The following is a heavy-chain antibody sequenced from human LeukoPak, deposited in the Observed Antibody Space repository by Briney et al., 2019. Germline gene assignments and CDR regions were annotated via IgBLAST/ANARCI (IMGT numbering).Heavy chain of an antibody. CDR2: ISSSSSYI. CDR3: ARGAVAGTFDY. J-gene: IGHJ4*02. CDR1: GFTSRTNS. D-gene: IGHD6-19*01. Sequence: GGPLRPSCAASGFTSRTNSMNWVRKLPGKGLEWVSSISSSSSYIYYADSVKGRFTISRDNAKNSLYLQMNSLRAEDTAVYYCARGAVAGTFDYWGQGTLVTVSS. V-gene: IGHV3-21*01.